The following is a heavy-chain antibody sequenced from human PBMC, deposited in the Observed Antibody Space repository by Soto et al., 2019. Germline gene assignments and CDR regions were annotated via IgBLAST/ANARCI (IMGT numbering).Heavy chain of an antibody. CDR1: GGSISSYY. CDR3: ASTLITMVRGESNWFDP. V-gene: IGHV4-59*01. J-gene: IGHJ5*02. D-gene: IGHD3-10*01. Sequence: TSETLSLTCTVSGGSISSYYWSWIRQPPGKGLEWIGYIYYSGSTNYNPSLKSRVTISVDTSKNQFSLKLSSVTAADTAVYYCASTLITMVRGESNWFDPWGQGTLVTVSS. CDR2: IYYSGST.